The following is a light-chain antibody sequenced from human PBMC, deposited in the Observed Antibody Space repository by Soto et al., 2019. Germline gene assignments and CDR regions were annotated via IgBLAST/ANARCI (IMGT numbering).Light chain of an antibody. V-gene: IGKV1-9*01. Sequence: DIQVTQSPSFLSAAVGDRVTITCRASQGISSYLAWYQQKPGKAPKLLIYAASTLQSGVPSRFSGSGSGTEFTLTISSLQPEDFATYYCQQLNSYPLTFGGGTKVEIK. CDR1: QGISSY. CDR2: AAS. CDR3: QQLNSYPLT. J-gene: IGKJ4*01.